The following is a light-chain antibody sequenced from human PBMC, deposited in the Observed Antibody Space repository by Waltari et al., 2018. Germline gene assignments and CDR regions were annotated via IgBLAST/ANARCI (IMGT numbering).Light chain of an antibody. V-gene: IGKV3-11*01. Sequence: EIVLTQSPATLSMSAGERATLSCRASESVGSKVTWYQTKRGQAPRLLVYDASYRAIGIQPRFSGSGSGTDVTLTISSLELDDFAVYYCQQRSSWPSTFGPGTKVDFK. J-gene: IGKJ3*01. CDR1: ESVGSK. CDR2: DAS. CDR3: QQRSSWPST.